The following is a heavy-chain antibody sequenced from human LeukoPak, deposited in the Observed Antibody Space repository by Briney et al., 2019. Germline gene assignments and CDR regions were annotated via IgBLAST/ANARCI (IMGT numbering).Heavy chain of an antibody. J-gene: IGHJ4*02. CDR2: ISSSSYI. CDR1: GFTFSSYS. CDR3: ARERNDFWSGYYTYYFDY. Sequence: GGSLRLSCAASGFTFSSYSMNWVRQAPGKGLEWVSSISSSSYISYADSVKGRFTISRDNAKNSLYLQMNSLRAEDTAVYYCARERNDFWSGYYTYYFDYWGQGTLVTVSS. D-gene: IGHD3-3*01. V-gene: IGHV3-21*01.